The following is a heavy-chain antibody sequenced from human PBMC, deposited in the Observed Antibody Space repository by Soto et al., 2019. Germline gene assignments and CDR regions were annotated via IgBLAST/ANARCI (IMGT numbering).Heavy chain of an antibody. Sequence: GGSLRLSCAASGFSFRSYGMHWVRQAPGKGLEWVAVIWYDGSNKYNADSVKGRFTISRDNSKNTLYLQMNSLRAEDTAVYYCARDRNGVPPGYMDVWGKGTTVTVSS. CDR3: ARDRNGVPPGYMDV. V-gene: IGHV3-33*01. D-gene: IGHD2-8*01. J-gene: IGHJ6*03. CDR1: GFSFRSYG. CDR2: IWYDGSNK.